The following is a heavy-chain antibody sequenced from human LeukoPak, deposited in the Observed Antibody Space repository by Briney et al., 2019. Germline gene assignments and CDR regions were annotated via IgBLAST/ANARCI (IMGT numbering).Heavy chain of an antibody. J-gene: IGHJ3*02. D-gene: IGHD3-10*01. CDR3: ARVRGAAFDI. V-gene: IGHV4-59*01. Sequence: SETLSLTCTVSGGSISSYYWSWIRQPPGKGLEWIGYIYYSGSTNYNPSLKSRVTISVDTSKNQFSLKLSSVTAADKAVYYCARVRGAAFDIWGQGTMVTVSS. CDR1: GGSISSYY. CDR2: IYYSGST.